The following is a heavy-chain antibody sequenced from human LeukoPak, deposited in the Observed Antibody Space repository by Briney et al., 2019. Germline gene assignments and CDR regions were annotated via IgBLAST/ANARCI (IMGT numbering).Heavy chain of an antibody. J-gene: IGHJ1*01. V-gene: IGHV3-33*01. CDR1: GFTFSSYG. CDR3: AHLGGMVIQN. D-gene: IGHD3-16*01. CDR2: IWYDGSNK. Sequence: GRSLRLSCAASGFTFSSYGMHWVRQAPGKGLEWVAVIWYDGSNKYYADSVKGRFTISRDNSKNTLYLQMNSLRAEDTAVYYCAHLGGMVIQNWGQGTLVTVSS.